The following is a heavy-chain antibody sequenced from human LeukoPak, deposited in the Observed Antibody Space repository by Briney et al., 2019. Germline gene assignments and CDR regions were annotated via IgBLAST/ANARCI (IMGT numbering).Heavy chain of an antibody. D-gene: IGHD3-3*01. CDR1: GFTFSSYA. V-gene: IGHV3-23*01. CDR2: ISGSGGST. J-gene: IGHJ4*02. Sequence: GGSLRLSCAASGFTFSSYAMSWVRQAPGKGLEWVSAISGSGGSTYYPDSVKGRFTISRDNSKNTLYLQMNSLRAEDTAVYYCAKPPLYDFWSGYYFDYWGQGTLVTVSS. CDR3: AKPPLYDFWSGYYFDY.